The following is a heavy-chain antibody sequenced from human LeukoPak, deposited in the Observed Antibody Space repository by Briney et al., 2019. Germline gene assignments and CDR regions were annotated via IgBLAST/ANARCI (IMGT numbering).Heavy chain of an antibody. CDR2: VNANGINT. J-gene: IGHJ4*02. V-gene: IGHV3-23*01. CDR3: ASDGGDEPNKNLHY. Sequence: RGSLRLSCAASGFAFNFYAMTWIRQAPGKGLQWLSTVNANGINTYYADSVRGRFTISRDNSKNTLYLQLNSLRADDTAVYYCASDGGDEPNKNLHYWGQGTLVTVSS. D-gene: IGHD4-17*01. CDR1: GFAFNFYA.